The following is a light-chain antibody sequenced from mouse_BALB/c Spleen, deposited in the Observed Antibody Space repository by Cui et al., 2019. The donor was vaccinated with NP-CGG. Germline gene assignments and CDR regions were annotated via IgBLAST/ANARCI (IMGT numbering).Light chain of an antibody. Sequence: QAVVTQESALTTSPGETVTLTCRSSTRAVTTSNYANWVQEKPDHLFTGLIGGTNNRPPGVPARFSGSLIGEKAALTITGAQTEDEAIYFCALWYSNHWVFGGGTKLTVL. CDR1: TRAVTTSNY. CDR3: ALWYSNHWV. V-gene: IGLV1*01. J-gene: IGLJ1*01. CDR2: GTN.